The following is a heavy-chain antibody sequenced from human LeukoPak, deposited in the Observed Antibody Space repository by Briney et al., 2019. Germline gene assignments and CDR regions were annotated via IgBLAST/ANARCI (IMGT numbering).Heavy chain of an antibody. D-gene: IGHD6-13*01. J-gene: IGHJ6*03. CDR2: IRSKAHGGTT. CDR3: TRASSSLYMDV. V-gene: IGHV3-49*03. CDR1: GFTFGDYA. Sequence: PGGSLRLSCTASGFTFGDYAVNWFRQAPGKGLEWIGSIRSKAHGGTTECAASVKGRFTLSRDDSKGIGYLQMNSLKTEDTGVYYCTRASSSLYMDVWGKGTTVTVSS.